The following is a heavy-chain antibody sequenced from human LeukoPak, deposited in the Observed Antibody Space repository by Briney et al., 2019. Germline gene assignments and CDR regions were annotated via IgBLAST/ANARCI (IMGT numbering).Heavy chain of an antibody. Sequence: GGSLRLSCAASKFTFSNYAMSWVRQAPGKGLEWVSAISGSGDSTYYADSVKGRFTISRDNSKNTLYLQMNSLRAEDTAVYYCARVTMTVTTRGHFDYWGQGTLVTVSS. CDR1: KFTFSNYA. CDR2: ISGSGDST. CDR3: ARVTMTVTTRGHFDY. D-gene: IGHD4-17*01. J-gene: IGHJ4*02. V-gene: IGHV3-23*01.